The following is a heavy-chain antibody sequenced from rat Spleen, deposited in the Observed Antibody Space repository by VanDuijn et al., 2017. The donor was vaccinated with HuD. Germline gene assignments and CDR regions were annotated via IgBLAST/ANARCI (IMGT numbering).Heavy chain of an antibody. CDR3: ARFGGEFDY. V-gene: IGHV2-43*01. J-gene: IGHJ2*01. CDR2: IWNGGNT. CDR1: GFSLTSPH. Sequence: QVQLKESGPGLVQPSQTLSLTCTVSGFSLTSPHVSWVRQPPGKGLEWMGVIWNGGNTAYNSLLKSRLSISRDTSKSQVFLQMNSLQTEDTATYYCARFGGEFDYWGQGVMVTVSS. D-gene: IGHD4-6*01.